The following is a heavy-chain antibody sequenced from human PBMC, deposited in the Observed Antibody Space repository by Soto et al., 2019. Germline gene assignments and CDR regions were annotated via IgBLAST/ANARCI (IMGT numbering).Heavy chain of an antibody. D-gene: IGHD4-17*01. Sequence: EVQLLESRGGLVQPGGSLRLSCAASGFSFSDYAMSWVRQAPGKGLEWVSIISGDAGSTKYADSVKGRFTISRVNSKNTVYLQMNSLRAEDTAVYYCAKRVYGDYVWFDYWGQGTLVTVSS. V-gene: IGHV3-23*01. CDR3: AKRVYGDYVWFDY. CDR2: ISGDAGST. J-gene: IGHJ4*02. CDR1: GFSFSDYA.